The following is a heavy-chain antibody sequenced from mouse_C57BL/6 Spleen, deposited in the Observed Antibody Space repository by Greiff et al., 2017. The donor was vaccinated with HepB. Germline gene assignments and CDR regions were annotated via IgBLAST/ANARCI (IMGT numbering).Heavy chain of an antibody. CDR1: GYTFTDYN. CDR3: ARGNDYDVVYYAMDY. Sequence: EVQLQQSGPELVKPGASVKIPCKASGYTFTDYNMDWVKQSHGKSLEWIGDINPNNGGTIYNQKFKGKATLTVDKSSSTAYMELRSLTSEDTAVYYCARGNDYDVVYYAMDYWGQGTSVTVSS. CDR2: INPNNGGT. J-gene: IGHJ4*01. D-gene: IGHD2-4*01. V-gene: IGHV1-18*01.